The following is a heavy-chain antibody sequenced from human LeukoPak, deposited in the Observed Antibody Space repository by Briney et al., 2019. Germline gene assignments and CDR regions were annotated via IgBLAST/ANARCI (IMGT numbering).Heavy chain of an antibody. CDR3: ARGLQETLAWLKALSAFDI. CDR1: GYIFISYG. J-gene: IGHJ3*02. D-gene: IGHD5-24*01. CDR2: ISGYNGNT. V-gene: IGHV1-18*01. Sequence: ASVKVSCKASGYIFISYGISWVRQAPGQGLEWMGWISGYNGNTNYAQKLQGRVTMSTDTSTSTGYMELRSLRSDDTAVYYCARGLQETLAWLKALSAFDIWGQGTMVTVSS.